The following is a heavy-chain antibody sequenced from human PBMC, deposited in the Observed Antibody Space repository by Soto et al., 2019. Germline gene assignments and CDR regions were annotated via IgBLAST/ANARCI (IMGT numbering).Heavy chain of an antibody. V-gene: IGHV4-31*03. CDR1: GDSISSGVYY. CDR3: ARHNYGSGSTYFDY. CDR2: IYYSGST. Sequence: PSETLSLTCTVSGDSISSGVYYWSWIRQHPGKGLEWIGYIYYSGSTYYNPSLKSRVTISVDTSKNQFSLKLNSMTAADTAVYYCARHNYGSGSTYFDYWGQGTLVTVSS. J-gene: IGHJ4*02. D-gene: IGHD3-10*01.